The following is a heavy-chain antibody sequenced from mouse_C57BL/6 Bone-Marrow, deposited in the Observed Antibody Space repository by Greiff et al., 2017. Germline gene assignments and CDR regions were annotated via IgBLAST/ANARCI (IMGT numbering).Heavy chain of an antibody. J-gene: IGHJ3*01. CDR3: TDYYYGSSAWFAY. CDR2: IDPETGGT. Sequence: QVQLQQSGAELVRPGASVTLSCKASGYTFTDYEMHWVKQTPVHGLEWIGAIDPETGGTAYNQTFKGKAILTADKSSSTAYMELRSLTSEDSAVYYCTDYYYGSSAWFAYWGQGTLVTVSA. CDR1: GYTFTDYE. V-gene: IGHV1-15*01. D-gene: IGHD1-1*01.